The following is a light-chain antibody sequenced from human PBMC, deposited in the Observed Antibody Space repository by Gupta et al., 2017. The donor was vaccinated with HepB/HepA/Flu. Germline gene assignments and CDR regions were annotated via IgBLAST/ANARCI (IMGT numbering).Light chain of an antibody. V-gene: IGKV3-15*01. CDR3: QQYNSGPPRT. CDR1: QSVSSN. J-gene: IGKJ4*02. CDR2: GAS. Sequence: EIVMTQSPATLSVSPGERATLSCRASQSVSSNLAWYQQKPGQAPRLLIYGASTRATGIPARISGSRSGTEFTLTISRLQSEDFAVYYCQQYNSGPPRTFGEGTKVEVK.